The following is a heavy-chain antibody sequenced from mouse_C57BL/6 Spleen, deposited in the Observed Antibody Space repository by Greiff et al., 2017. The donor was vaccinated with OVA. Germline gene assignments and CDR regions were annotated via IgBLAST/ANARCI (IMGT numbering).Heavy chain of an antibody. J-gene: IGHJ2*01. D-gene: IGHD1-1*01. CDR2: IDPSDSYT. CDR3: VGSSYLYYFDY. Sequence: VQLQQPGAELVKPGASVKLSCKASGYTFTSYWMQWVKQRPGQGLEWIGEIDPSDSYTNYNQKFKGKATLTVDTSSSTAYMQLSSLTSEYSAVYYCVGSSYLYYFDYWGQGTTLTVSS. CDR1: GYTFTSYW. V-gene: IGHV1-50*01.